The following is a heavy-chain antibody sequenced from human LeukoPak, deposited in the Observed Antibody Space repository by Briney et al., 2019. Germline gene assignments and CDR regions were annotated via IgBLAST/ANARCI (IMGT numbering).Heavy chain of an antibody. D-gene: IGHD3-10*01. CDR2: IIPIFGTA. CDR1: GGTFSSYA. J-gene: IGHJ4*02. V-gene: IGHV1-69*13. CDR3: AKDVTWYYGSGSLDY. Sequence: ASVKVSCKASGGTFSSYAISWVRQAPGQGLEWMGGIIPIFGTANYAQKFQGRVTITADESTSTAYMELSSLRAEDTAVYYCAKDVTWYYGSGSLDYWGQGTLVTVSS.